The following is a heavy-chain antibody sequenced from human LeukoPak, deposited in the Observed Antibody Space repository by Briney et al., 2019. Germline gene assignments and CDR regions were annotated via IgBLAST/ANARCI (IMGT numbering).Heavy chain of an antibody. Sequence: ASVKVSCKASGYTFTSYGISWVRQAPGQGLEWMGWISAYNGNTNYAQRLQGRVTMTTDTSTSTAYMELRSLRSDDTAVYYCASCSSGTFPCDYWGQGTLVTVSS. V-gene: IGHV1-18*01. CDR2: ISAYNGNT. D-gene: IGHD2-2*01. J-gene: IGHJ4*02. CDR3: ASCSSGTFPCDY. CDR1: GYTFTSYG.